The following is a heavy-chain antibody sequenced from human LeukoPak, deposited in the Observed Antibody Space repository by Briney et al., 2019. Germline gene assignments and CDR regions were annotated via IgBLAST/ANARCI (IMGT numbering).Heavy chain of an antibody. Sequence: GGSLRLSCAASGFTFSDYYMSWIRQAPGKGLEWVSYISSSGSTIYYADSVKGRFTISRDNAKNSLYLQMNSLRAEDTAVYYCAGGRYSGYDFGYFDYWGQGTLVTVSS. J-gene: IGHJ4*02. CDR3: AGGRYSGYDFGYFDY. CDR1: GFTFSDYY. V-gene: IGHV3-11*01. CDR2: ISSSGSTI. D-gene: IGHD5-12*01.